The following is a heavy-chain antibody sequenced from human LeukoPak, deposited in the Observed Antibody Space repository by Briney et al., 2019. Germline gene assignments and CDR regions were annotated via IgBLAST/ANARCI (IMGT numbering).Heavy chain of an antibody. CDR3: AARPPIIVTGPFDY. CDR2: ISDSSGYK. D-gene: IGHD2-21*02. J-gene: IGHJ4*02. CDR1: GFTFSDYY. Sequence: GGSLRLSCAASGFTFSDYYMSWIRQTPGKGLEWVSYISDSSGYKNYADSLKGRFTISRDNAKNSVYLQMNSLRAADTAMYYCAARPPIIVTGPFDYWGQGALVTVSS. V-gene: IGHV3-11*03.